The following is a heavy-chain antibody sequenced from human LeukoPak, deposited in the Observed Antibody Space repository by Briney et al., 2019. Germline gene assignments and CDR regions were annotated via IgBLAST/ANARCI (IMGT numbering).Heavy chain of an antibody. V-gene: IGHV1-69*06. CDR1: GGTFISYA. CDR2: IIPIFGTA. Sequence: ASVKVSCKASGGTFISYAISWVRQAPGQGLEWMGGIIPIFGTANYAQKFQGRVTITADKSTSTAYMELSSLRSEDTAVYYCASADGLGYYDSSGYYGTYYFDYWGQGTLVTVSS. J-gene: IGHJ4*02. CDR3: ASADGLGYYDSSGYYGTYYFDY. D-gene: IGHD3-22*01.